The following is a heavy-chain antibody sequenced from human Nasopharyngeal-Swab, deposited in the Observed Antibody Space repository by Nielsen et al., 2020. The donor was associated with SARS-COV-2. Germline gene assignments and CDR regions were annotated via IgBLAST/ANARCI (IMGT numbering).Heavy chain of an antibody. CDR2: ISSNGGST. V-gene: IGHV3-64*04. J-gene: IGHJ4*02. CDR3: VRDEDGDYDFDY. D-gene: IGHD4-17*01. Sequence: VRQMPGKGLEYVSAISSNGGSTYYADSVKGRFTISRDNAKNSLYLQMNSLRVEDMAVYYCVRDEDGDYDFDYWGQGTLVTVSS.